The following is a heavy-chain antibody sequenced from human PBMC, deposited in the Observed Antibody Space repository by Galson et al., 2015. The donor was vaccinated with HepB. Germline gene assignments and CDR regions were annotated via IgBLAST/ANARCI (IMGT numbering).Heavy chain of an antibody. J-gene: IGHJ4*02. D-gene: IGHD2-2*01. V-gene: IGHV1-18*01. CDR1: GYMFSNYG. Sequence: SVKVSCKVSGYMFSNYGISWVRQAPGQGLEWMGWISVYNENTNYAQKLQGRVVMTTDTSTNTIYMELRSLRFDDTAVYYCARARYSTSPPDYWGQGTLVTVSS. CDR2: ISVYNENT. CDR3: ARARYSTSPPDY.